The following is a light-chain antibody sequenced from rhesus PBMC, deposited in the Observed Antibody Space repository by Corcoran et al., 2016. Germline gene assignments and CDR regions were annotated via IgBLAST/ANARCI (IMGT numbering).Light chain of an antibody. CDR3: QQYSRSRT. CDR2: KES. J-gene: IGKJ1*01. Sequence: DIQMTQSPSSLSASVGDTVTITCRASQSISSWLAWYQQKPGKAPKLLLYKESSLQSGVPSRFSGSGSGTDFTLTISSLQSEDFATYYCQQYSRSRTFGQGTKVEIK. CDR1: QSISSW. V-gene: IGKV1-22*01.